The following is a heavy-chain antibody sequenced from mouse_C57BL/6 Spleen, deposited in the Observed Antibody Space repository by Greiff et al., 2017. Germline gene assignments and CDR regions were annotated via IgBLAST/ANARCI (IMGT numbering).Heavy chain of an antibody. CDR1: GYTFTDYN. CDR3: ARGGDLYDYDYAMDY. J-gene: IGHJ4*01. Sequence: EVKLMESGPELVKPGASVKMSCKASGYTFTDYNMHWVKQSHGKSLEWIGYINPNNGGTSYNQKFKGKATLTVNKSSSTAYMELRSLTSEESAVYYCARGGDLYDYDYAMDYWGQGTSVTVSS. D-gene: IGHD2-4*01. CDR2: INPNNGGT. V-gene: IGHV1-22*01.